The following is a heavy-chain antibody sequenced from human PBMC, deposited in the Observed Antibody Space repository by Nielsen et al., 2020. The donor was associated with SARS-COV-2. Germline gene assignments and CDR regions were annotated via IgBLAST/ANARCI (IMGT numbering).Heavy chain of an antibody. D-gene: IGHD3-9*01. J-gene: IGHJ4*02. CDR1: GYTFTGYY. Sequence: ASVKVSCKASGYTFTGYYMHWVRQAPGQGLEWMGWINPNSGGTNYAQKFQGWVTMTRDTSISTAYMELRSLRSDDTAVYYCARNGYDILTGYVMWGQGTLVTVSS. CDR3: ARNGYDILTGYVM. V-gene: IGHV1-2*04. CDR2: INPNSGGT.